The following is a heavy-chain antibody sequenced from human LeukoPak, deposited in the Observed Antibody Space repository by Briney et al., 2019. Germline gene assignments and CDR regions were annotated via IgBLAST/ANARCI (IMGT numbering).Heavy chain of an antibody. CDR2: ILSDGSKE. Sequence: PGGSLRLSCAASGFTFSSYGMHWVRQAPGKGLEWVAVILSDGSKEFYADSVKGRFTISRDNSKNTLYLQMNSLRAEDTAVYYCARESRIVPAAEGGWFDPWGQGTLVTVSS. J-gene: IGHJ5*02. CDR1: GFTFSSYG. CDR3: ARESRIVPAAEGGWFDP. D-gene: IGHD2-2*01. V-gene: IGHV3-30*19.